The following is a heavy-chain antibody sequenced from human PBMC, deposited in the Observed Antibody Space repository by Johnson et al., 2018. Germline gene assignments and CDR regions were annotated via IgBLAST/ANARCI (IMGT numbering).Heavy chain of an antibody. Sequence: QVQLQESGPGLVKXSETXSLXCTVSGGSISSYYWSWIRQPPGKGLEWIGYIYYSGSPNYNPSLKSRVTIPVDTSKNQFSLKLSSVTAAGTAVYDCAKANPPRRGPYYYHGMDVWGQGTTVTVSS. CDR3: AKANPPRRGPYYYHGMDV. D-gene: IGHD4/OR15-4a*01. CDR1: GGSISSYY. CDR2: IYYSGSP. V-gene: IGHV4-59*01. J-gene: IGHJ6*02.